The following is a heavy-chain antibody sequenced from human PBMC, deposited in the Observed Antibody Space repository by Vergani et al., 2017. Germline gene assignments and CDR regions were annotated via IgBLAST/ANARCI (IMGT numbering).Heavy chain of an antibody. Sequence: QVQLQQWGAGLLKPSETLSLTCAVYGGSFSGYDWSWIRQPPGKGLEWIGEINHSGSTNYNPSLKSRVTISVDTSKNQFSLKLSSVTAADTAVYYCARTESFILRYFHWALWGQGTLVTVSS. CDR1: GGSFSGYD. D-gene: IGHD3-9*01. CDR2: INHSGST. J-gene: IGHJ4*02. V-gene: IGHV4-34*01. CDR3: ARTESFILRYFHWAL.